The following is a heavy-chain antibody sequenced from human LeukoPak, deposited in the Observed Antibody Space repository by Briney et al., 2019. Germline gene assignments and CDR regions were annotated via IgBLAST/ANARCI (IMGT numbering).Heavy chain of an antibody. V-gene: IGHV4-39*07. CDR2: IYYSGST. Sequence: SETLSLTCTVSGGSISSSSYYWGWIHQPPGKGLEWIGSIYYSGSTYYNPSLKSRVTISVDTSKNQFSLKLSSVTAADTAVYYCARAAEDTAMVKPGFDYWGQGTLVTVSS. CDR3: ARAAEDTAMVKPGFDY. D-gene: IGHD5-18*01. J-gene: IGHJ4*02. CDR1: GGSISSSSYY.